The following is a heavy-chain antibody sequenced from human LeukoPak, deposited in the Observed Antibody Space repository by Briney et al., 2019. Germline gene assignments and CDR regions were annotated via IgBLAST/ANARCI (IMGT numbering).Heavy chain of an antibody. CDR3: APTAVRGGY. J-gene: IGHJ4*01. V-gene: IGHV3-23*01. Sequence: GGSLRLSCVASGFTVSSNQITWVRQAPGKGLEWVSAISGTGGNTYYADSVKGRFTISRDNSKNTLYLQMNSLRVEDTAVYYCAPTAVRGGYWGHGTLVTVSS. D-gene: IGHD2-15*01. CDR1: GFTVSSNQ. CDR2: ISGTGGNT.